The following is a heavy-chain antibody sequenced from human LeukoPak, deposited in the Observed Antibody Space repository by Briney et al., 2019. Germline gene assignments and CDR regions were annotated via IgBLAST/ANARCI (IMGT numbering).Heavy chain of an antibody. V-gene: IGHV4-59*01. CDR3: VRVRTGSISDH. Sequence: SETLSLTCTVSDGSISGYYWTWIRQPPGKGLEWIGYMYYGGRTKYNPSLKSRVTISVDTSKNQFSLNLSSVTAADTAVYYCVRVRTGSISDHWGQGILVIVSS. CDR1: DGSISGYY. CDR2: MYYGGRT. J-gene: IGHJ4*02. D-gene: IGHD2-8*02.